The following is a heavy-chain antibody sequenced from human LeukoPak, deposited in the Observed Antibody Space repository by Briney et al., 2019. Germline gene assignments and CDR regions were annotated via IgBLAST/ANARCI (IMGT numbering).Heavy chain of an antibody. V-gene: IGHV3-11*01. J-gene: IGHJ6*03. CDR2: ISSSGSTI. Sequence: GGSLRLSCAASGFTFSDYYMSWIRQAPGKGLEWVSYISSSGSTIYYADSVKGRFPISRDNAKNSLYLQMNSLRAEDTAVYYCARQDIVVVPAAQGLYYYMDVWGEGTTVTVSS. D-gene: IGHD2-2*01. CDR1: GFTFSDYY. CDR3: ARQDIVVVPAAQGLYYYMDV.